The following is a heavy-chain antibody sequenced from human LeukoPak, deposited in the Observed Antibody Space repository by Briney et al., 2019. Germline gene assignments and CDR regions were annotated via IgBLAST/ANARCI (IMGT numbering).Heavy chain of an antibody. CDR1: GDSISTYS. Sequence: PSETLSLTCAVSGDSISTYSWSWIGQPPGRGLEWIGHIYYNGSSKFNPSLKSRVTISVHTSNNQFSLKLSSVTAADTAMYYCARVWQEPRFDLYYYAMDVWGQGTTVTVSS. J-gene: IGHJ6*02. CDR2: IYYNGSS. CDR3: ARVWQEPRFDLYYYAMDV. V-gene: IGHV4-59*01. D-gene: IGHD3-3*01.